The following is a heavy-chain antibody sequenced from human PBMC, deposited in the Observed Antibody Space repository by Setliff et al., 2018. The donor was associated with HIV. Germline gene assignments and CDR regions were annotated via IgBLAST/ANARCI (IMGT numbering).Heavy chain of an antibody. CDR3: ARDTSLVRGRDY. D-gene: IGHD3-10*01. Sequence: PGESLKISCKGSGYSFTSYWIGWVRQMPGKGLEWMGIIYPGDSDTRYSPSFQGQVTLSADKSTTTAYLHWSSLRAADTAIYYCARDTSLVRGRDYWGQGTLVTVSS. CDR1: GYSFTSYW. V-gene: IGHV5-51*01. CDR2: IYPGDSDT. J-gene: IGHJ4*02.